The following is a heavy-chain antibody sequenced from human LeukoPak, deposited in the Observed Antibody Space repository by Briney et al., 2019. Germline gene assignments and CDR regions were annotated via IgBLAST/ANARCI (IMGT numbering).Heavy chain of an antibody. Sequence: GESLKISCKGSGYSFTNSWIGWVRQMPGKGLEWMGIIYPGDSDIRYSPSFQGQVTISADKSISTAYLQWSSLQALDTAMYYCARHHGAYCGGDCYSDWGQGTLVTVSS. D-gene: IGHD2-21*02. V-gene: IGHV5-51*01. CDR3: ARHHGAYCGGDCYSD. J-gene: IGHJ4*02. CDR2: IYPGDSDI. CDR1: GYSFTNSW.